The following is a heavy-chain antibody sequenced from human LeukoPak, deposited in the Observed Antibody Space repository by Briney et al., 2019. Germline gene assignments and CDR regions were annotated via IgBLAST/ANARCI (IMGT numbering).Heavy chain of an antibody. J-gene: IGHJ4*02. Sequence: RPSETLSLTCTGSGYSISSGYFWGWRRQPRGKGLGWIGSSYHSGSTYYNPSLKSRVTISVDTSKNQVSLKLSSVTAADTAVYYCARDKYSSSSNPFDYWGQGTLVTVSS. CDR2: SYHSGST. CDR3: ARDKYSSSSNPFDY. CDR1: GYSISSGYF. V-gene: IGHV4-38-2*02. D-gene: IGHD6-6*01.